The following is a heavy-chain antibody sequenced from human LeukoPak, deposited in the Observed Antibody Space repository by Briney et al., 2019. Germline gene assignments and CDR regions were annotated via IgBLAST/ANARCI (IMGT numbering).Heavy chain of an antibody. CDR1: GGSISSSSYY. CDR2: IYYSGST. J-gene: IGHJ4*02. CDR3: AREFSGYEGDDY. V-gene: IGHV4-39*07. D-gene: IGHD5-12*01. Sequence: PSETLSLTCTVSGGSISSSSYYWGWIRQPPGKGLEWIGSIYYSGSTYYNPSLKSRVTISVDTSKNQFSLKPSSVTAADTAVYYCAREFSGYEGDDYWGQGTLVTVSS.